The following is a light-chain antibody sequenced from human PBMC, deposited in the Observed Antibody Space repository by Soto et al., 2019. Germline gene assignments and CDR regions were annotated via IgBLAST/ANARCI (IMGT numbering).Light chain of an antibody. CDR2: GAS. J-gene: IGKJ2*01. V-gene: IGKV3-20*01. CDR3: QQYGSSPFMYT. Sequence: EIVLTQSPGTLSLSPGERATLSCRASQSVSSSYLAWYQQKPGQAPRLLIYGASSRATGIPDRFSGSGSGTDFTLTISRLEPEDFAVYYCQQYGSSPFMYTFGHSTKLESK. CDR1: QSVSSSY.